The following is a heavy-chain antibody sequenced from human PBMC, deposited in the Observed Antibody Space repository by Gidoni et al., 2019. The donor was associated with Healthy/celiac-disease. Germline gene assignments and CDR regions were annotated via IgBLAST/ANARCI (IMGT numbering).Heavy chain of an antibody. CDR2: ISGSGGST. Sequence: EVQLLESGGGLVQPGGSLRLSCAASGFTFSSYAMSWVRQAPGKGLEWVSAISGSGGSTYYADSVKGRFTISRDNSKNTLYLQMNSLRAEDTAVYYCASAFESVITMIVVVTPSSVDYWGQGTLVTVSS. J-gene: IGHJ4*02. V-gene: IGHV3-23*01. CDR1: GFTFSSYA. D-gene: IGHD3-22*01. CDR3: ASAFESVITMIVVVTPSSVDY.